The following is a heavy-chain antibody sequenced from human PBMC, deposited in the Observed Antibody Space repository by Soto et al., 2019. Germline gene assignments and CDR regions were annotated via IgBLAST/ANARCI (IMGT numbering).Heavy chain of an antibody. CDR1: GGTFSSYA. CDR2: INPIFGTA. Sequence: QVQLVQSGAEVKKPGSSVKVSCKASGGTFSSYAISWVLQAPGQRLEWMGGINPIFGTANYAQKFQARVTITADKSTNTAYMELRSLRSEDTDVYYCARGTAMARVYFDYWGQGTLVTVSS. J-gene: IGHJ4*02. CDR3: ARGTAMARVYFDY. V-gene: IGHV1-69*06. D-gene: IGHD5-18*01.